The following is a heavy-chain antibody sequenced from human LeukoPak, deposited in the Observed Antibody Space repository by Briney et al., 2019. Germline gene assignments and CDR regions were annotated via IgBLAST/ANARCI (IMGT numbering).Heavy chain of an antibody. V-gene: IGHV4-59*01. J-gene: IGHJ6*02. Sequence: PSETLSLTCTVPGGSISSYYWSWIRQPPGKGLEWIGYIYYSGSTNYNPSHKSRVTISVDTSKNQFSLKLSSVTAADTAVYYCARTFNWGSEYYGMDVWGQGTTVTVSS. CDR3: ARTFNWGSEYYGMDV. CDR2: IYYSGST. CDR1: GGSISSYY. D-gene: IGHD7-27*01.